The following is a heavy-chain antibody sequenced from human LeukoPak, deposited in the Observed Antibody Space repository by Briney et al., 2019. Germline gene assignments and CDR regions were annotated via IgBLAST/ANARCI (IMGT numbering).Heavy chain of an antibody. J-gene: IGHJ4*02. CDR2: ISGSGGST. V-gene: IGHV3-23*01. Sequence: PGGSLRLSCAASGFTFSSYAMSWVRQAPGKGLEWVSAISGSGGSTYYADSVKGRFTISRDNSKNTLYLQMNSLRAEDTAVYYCAKDYSSSWYRGGFFDYWGQGTLVTVSS. CDR1: GFTFSSYA. CDR3: AKDYSSSWYRGGFFDY. D-gene: IGHD6-13*01.